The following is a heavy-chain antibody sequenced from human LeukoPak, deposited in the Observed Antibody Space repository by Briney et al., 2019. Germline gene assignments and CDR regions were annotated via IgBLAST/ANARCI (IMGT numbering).Heavy chain of an antibody. V-gene: IGHV1-46*01. J-gene: IGHJ3*02. CDR2: INPSGGST. CDR3: ATYSSGWGAAFDI. CDR1: GYTFTSYY. D-gene: IGHD6-19*01. Sequence: ASVKVSCKASGYTFTSYYMHWVRQAPGQGLEWMGIINPSGGSTSYAQKFQGRVTMTRDTSTSTVYMELSSLRSEDTAVYYCATYSSGWGAAFDIWGQGTMVTVSS.